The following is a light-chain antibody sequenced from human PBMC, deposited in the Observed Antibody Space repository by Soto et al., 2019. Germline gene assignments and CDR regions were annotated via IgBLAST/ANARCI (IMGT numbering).Light chain of an antibody. Sequence: EIVLTQSPGTLSLSPGERATLSCRASQSFSSSYLAWYQQKPGQAPRLLIYGASSRATGIPDRFGGSGSGTDFSLTIRRLEPEDFVVYYCQQYGSSPQTFGQGTKVEIK. CDR1: QSFSSSY. J-gene: IGKJ1*01. CDR2: GAS. V-gene: IGKV3-20*01. CDR3: QQYGSSPQT.